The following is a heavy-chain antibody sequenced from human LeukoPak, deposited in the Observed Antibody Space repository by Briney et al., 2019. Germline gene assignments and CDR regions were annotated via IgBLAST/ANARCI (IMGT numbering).Heavy chain of an antibody. CDR3: AKKVAPTGTPYFDY. V-gene: IGHV3-23*01. D-gene: IGHD6-13*01. Sequence: GGSLRLSCAASGFTFSSYAMSWVRQAPGKGLEWVSAISGSGDSTYYPDSVKGRFTISRDNSKNTLYLQINSLRAEDTAVYYCAKKVAPTGTPYFDYWGQGTLVTVSS. J-gene: IGHJ4*02. CDR2: ISGSGDST. CDR1: GFTFSSYA.